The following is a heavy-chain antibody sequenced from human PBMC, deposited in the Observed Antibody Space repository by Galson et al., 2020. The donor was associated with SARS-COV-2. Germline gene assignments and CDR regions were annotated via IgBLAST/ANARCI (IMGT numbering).Heavy chain of an antibody. CDR2: INPNSGGT. V-gene: IGHV1-2*06. J-gene: IGHJ6*03. CDR3: ARGDYYDSSGYYYGRHGYYYYMDV. CDR1: GYTFTGYY. D-gene: IGHD3-22*01. Sequence: ASVKVSCKASGYTFTGYYMHWVRQAPAQGLQWMRRINPNSGGTNYAQKLQGRVTMTRDTSISTAYMELSRLSSDDTAVYYCARGDYYDSSGYYYGRHGYYYYMDVWGKGTTVTISS.